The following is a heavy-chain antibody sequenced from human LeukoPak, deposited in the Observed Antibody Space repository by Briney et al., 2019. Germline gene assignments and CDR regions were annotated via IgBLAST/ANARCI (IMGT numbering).Heavy chain of an antibody. V-gene: IGHV1-46*01. Sequence: ASVKVSCKASGYTFTSYYMHWVRQAPGQGLEWMGIINPSGGSTSYAQKFQGRVTMTRDTSTSTVYMELSSLRSEDTAVYYCARVNYCSSTSCYWGLDYWGQGTLVTVSS. J-gene: IGHJ4*02. D-gene: IGHD2-2*01. CDR2: INPSGGST. CDR1: GYTFTSYY. CDR3: ARVNYCSSTSCYWGLDY.